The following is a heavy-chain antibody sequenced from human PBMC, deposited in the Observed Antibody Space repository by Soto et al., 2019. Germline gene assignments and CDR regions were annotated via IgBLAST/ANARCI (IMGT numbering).Heavy chain of an antibody. CDR3: AINIGYCTNGVCSAYSGLDY. CDR2: FDPEDGET. J-gene: IGHJ4*02. V-gene: IGHV1-24*01. CDR1: GYTLTELS. D-gene: IGHD2-8*01. Sequence: GASVKVSCKVSGYTLTELSMHWVRQAPGKGLEWMGGFDPEDGETIYAQKFQGRVTMTEDTSTDTAYMELSSLRSEDTAVYYCAINIGYCTNGVCSAYSGLDYWGQGTLVTVSS.